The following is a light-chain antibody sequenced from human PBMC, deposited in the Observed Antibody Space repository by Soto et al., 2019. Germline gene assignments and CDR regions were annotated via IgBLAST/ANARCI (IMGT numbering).Light chain of an antibody. CDR2: GVS. J-gene: IGKJ5*01. CDR1: QRLSASD. Sequence: EIVLTQSPGTLSLSPGQRATLSCRASQRLSASDIAWYQQKPGQAPKFLIYGVSSRATGIPDRFSGSGSGTDFTLTISRLEPEDFAVYHCQQYGSSPLITFGQGTRLGL. V-gene: IGKV3-20*01. CDR3: QQYGSSPLIT.